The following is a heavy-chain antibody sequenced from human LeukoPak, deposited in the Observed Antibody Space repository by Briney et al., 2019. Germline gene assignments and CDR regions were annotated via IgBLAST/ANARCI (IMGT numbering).Heavy chain of an antibody. V-gene: IGHV3-74*01. D-gene: IGHD2-15*01. CDR2: VNPDGSST. J-gene: IGHJ4*02. CDR3: AKGPLNCSGGSCTTLSYFDY. CDR1: GFTFSKYW. Sequence: PGGSLRLSCAASGFTFSKYWMHWVRQAPGKGLVWVSRVNPDGSSTSYADSVKGRFTISRDNANNMVYLQMNSLRAEDTAVYYCAKGPLNCSGGSCTTLSYFDYWGQGTLVTVSS.